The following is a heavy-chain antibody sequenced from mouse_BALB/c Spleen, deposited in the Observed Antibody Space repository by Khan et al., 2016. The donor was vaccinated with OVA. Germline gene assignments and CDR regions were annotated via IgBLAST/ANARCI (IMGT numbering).Heavy chain of an antibody. CDR2: ISYSGNT. V-gene: IGHV3-8*02. D-gene: IGHD1-1*01. Sequence: EVQLQESGPGLVKPSQTLSLTCSVTGDSITSGYWNWIRKFPGNKLDYMGYISYSGNTYYNPSLKSRISITRDTSKNQSYLQLNAVTTEDTATYYCACELRGFAYWGQGTLVTVSA. J-gene: IGHJ3*01. CDR1: GDSITSGY. CDR3: ACELRGFAY.